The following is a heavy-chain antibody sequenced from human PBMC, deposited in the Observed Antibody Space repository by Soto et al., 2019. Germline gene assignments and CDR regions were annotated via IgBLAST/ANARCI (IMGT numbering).Heavy chain of an antibody. J-gene: IGHJ3*02. CDR3: ARKVATADDAFDI. V-gene: IGHV1-69*06. CDR1: GDTFSSYT. D-gene: IGHD2-21*02. Sequence: QVRLEQSGAEVRKPGSSVKVSRKSSGDTFSSYTVTWVRQAPGQGLEWMGDIIPMFGSINYAQNFEGRVTFTADRSTSVAYMEMSSLGSEDTAVYYCARKVATADDAFDIWGQGTLVTVSA. CDR2: IIPMFGSI.